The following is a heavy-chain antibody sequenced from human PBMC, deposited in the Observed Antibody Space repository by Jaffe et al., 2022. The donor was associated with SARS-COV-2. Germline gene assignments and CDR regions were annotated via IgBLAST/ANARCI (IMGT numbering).Heavy chain of an antibody. J-gene: IGHJ6*02. D-gene: IGHD3-10*02. CDR2: IYYSGST. V-gene: IGHV4-39*01. Sequence: QLQLQESGPGLVKPSETLSLTCTVSGGSISSSSYYWGWIRQPPGKGLEWIGSIYYSGSTYYNPSLKSRVTISVDTSKNQFSLKLSSVTAADTAVYYCARHVRAYYYGMDVWGQGTTVTVSS. CDR1: GGSISSSSYY. CDR3: ARHVRAYYYGMDV.